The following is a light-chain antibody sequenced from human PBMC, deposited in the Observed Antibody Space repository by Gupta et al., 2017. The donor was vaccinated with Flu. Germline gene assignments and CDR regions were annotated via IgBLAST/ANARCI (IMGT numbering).Light chain of an antibody. CDR1: QSLVYSDGSTV. V-gene: IGKV2-30*01. CDR2: MGS. Sequence: DVVMTQSPLSLPVTLGQPASISCRSSQSLVYSDGSTVLHWFQQRPGQAPRRLIYMGSHRDYGVPDSFIGSGSGTEFTLKISRGEAEDVGIYCCTQGEHCPWAFGQGTKVEIK. CDR3: TQGEHCPWA. J-gene: IGKJ1*01.